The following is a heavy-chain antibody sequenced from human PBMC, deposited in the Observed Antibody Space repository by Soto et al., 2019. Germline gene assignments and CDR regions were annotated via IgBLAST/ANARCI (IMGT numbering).Heavy chain of an antibody. Sequence: QVQLQQSGPGLVKPSQTLSLTCAISGDSVSSNSAAWNWIRQSPSRGLEWLGRTYYRSKWYNDYAVSVGSRITINPATSKNQFSMQLNSVTPEDTAVYYCSRGWEAYSSSLDYWGQGTLVTVSS. V-gene: IGHV6-1*01. J-gene: IGHJ4*02. CDR2: TYYRSKWYN. CDR3: SRGWEAYSSSLDY. CDR1: GDSVSSNSAA. D-gene: IGHD6-13*01.